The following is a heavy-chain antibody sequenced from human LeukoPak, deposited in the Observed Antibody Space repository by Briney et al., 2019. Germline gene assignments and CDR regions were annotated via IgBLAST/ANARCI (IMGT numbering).Heavy chain of an antibody. D-gene: IGHD6-13*01. CDR2: IYSGGST. V-gene: IGHV3-53*01. J-gene: IGHJ5*01. CDR3: AGAHSSSWSVF. Sequence: PGGSLRLSCAASGFTVSGNYMSWVRQAPGKGLEWVSVIYSGGSTYYSDSVKGRFIISRDNSKSTLYLQMNSLRVEDTAVYYYAGAHSSSWSVFWGQGTLVTVSS. CDR1: GFTVSGNY.